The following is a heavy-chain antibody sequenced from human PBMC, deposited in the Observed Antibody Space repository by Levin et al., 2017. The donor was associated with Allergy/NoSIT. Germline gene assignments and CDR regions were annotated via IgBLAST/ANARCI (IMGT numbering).Heavy chain of an antibody. D-gene: IGHD1-20*01. CDR3: ARSGGTRITGTTGHAFDI. Sequence: SQTLSLPCTVSGGSIRSYYWSWIRQPPGKGLEWIGYIYYSGSTNYNPSLKSRVTISVDTSKNQFSLKLSSVTAADTAVYYCARSGGTRITGTTGHAFDIWGQGTMVTVSS. V-gene: IGHV4-59*01. CDR1: GGSIRSYY. CDR2: IYYSGST. J-gene: IGHJ3*02.